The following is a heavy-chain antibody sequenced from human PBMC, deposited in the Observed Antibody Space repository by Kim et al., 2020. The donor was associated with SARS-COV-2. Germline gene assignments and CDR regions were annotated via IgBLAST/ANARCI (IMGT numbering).Heavy chain of an antibody. Sequence: ASVKVSCKASGYTFTGYYMHWVRQAPGQGLEWMGRNNPKSGGTNYAQKFQGRVTMTRDTSISTAYMERSRLRSDDTAVYYCARERGVGATQQLRLFGYWGPRTLVTVSS. J-gene: IGHJ4*02. D-gene: IGHD1-26*01. CDR1: GYTFTGYY. CDR3: ARERGVGATQQLRLFGY. V-gene: IGHV1-2*06. CDR2: NNPKSGGT.